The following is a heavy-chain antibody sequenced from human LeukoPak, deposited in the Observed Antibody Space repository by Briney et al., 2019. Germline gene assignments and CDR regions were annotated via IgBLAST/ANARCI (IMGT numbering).Heavy chain of an antibody. V-gene: IGHV4-59*01. J-gene: IGHJ4*02. D-gene: IGHD5-18*01. CDR1: GGSISSYY. CDR2: IYYSGST. CDR3: ARGRFSYGYNFGY. Sequence: SGTLSLTCTVSGGSISSYYWSWIRQPPGKGLEWIGYIYYSGSTNYNPSLKSRVTISVDTSKNQFSLKLSSVTAADTAVYYCARGRFSYGYNFGYWGQGTLVTVSS.